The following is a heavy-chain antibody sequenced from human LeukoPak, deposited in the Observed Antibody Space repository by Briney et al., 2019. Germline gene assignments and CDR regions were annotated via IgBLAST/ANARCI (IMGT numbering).Heavy chain of an antibody. CDR3: ARDRGLYDSSGYYYLDY. CDR2: ISSSSSYI. Sequence: GGSLRLSCAASGFIFRNYWIHWVRQVPGKGLVWVSSISSSSSYIYYADSVKGRFTISRDNAKNSLYLQMNSLRAEDTAVYYCARDRGLYDSSGYYYLDYWGQGTLVTVSS. D-gene: IGHD3-22*01. CDR1: GFIFRNYW. J-gene: IGHJ4*02. V-gene: IGHV3-21*01.